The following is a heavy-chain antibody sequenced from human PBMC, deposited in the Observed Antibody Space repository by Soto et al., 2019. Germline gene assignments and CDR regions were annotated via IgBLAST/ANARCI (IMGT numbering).Heavy chain of an antibody. D-gene: IGHD2-21*01. V-gene: IGHV1-3*01. J-gene: IGHJ4*02. Sequence: ASVKVSCKASGYTFVNYAIHWVRQAPGQRLEWMGWIKPGTGDTEYSQKFQGGVTITRDTSASTAYLELSSLRSEDTAVYYCATESSNSCLTHYFEYWGQGTLVTV. CDR3: ATESSNSCLTHYFEY. CDR1: GYTFVNYA. CDR2: IKPGTGDT.